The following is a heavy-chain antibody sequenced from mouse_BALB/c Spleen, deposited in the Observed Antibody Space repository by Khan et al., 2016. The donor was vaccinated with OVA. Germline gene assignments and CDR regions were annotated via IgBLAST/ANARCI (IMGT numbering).Heavy chain of an antibody. CDR2: ISTGGAYT. V-gene: IGHV5-6*01. J-gene: IGHJ3*01. Sequence: DVQGVESGGDFVRPGGSLKLSCAASGFTFSTYGMSWVRQTPDKRLEWVATISTGGAYTYYPDSVKGRFTISRDNAKNTLYLQLSSLKSEDTAIYYCARLAYYYNSEGFAYWGQGTLVTVSA. CDR3: ARLAYYYNSEGFAY. D-gene: IGHD1-1*01. CDR1: GFTFSTYG.